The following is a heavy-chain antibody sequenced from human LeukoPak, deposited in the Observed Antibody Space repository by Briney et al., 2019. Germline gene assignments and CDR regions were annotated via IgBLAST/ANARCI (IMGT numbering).Heavy chain of an antibody. V-gene: IGHV4-34*01. CDR2: INHSGST. Sequence: PSETLSLTCTVSGGSISSYYWSWIRQPPGKGLEWIGEINHSGSTNYNPSLKSRVTISVDTSKNQFSLKLSSVTAADTAVYYCARGPDIVVVPATDYYFDYWGQGTLVTVSS. D-gene: IGHD2-2*01. J-gene: IGHJ4*02. CDR1: GGSISSYY. CDR3: ARGPDIVVVPATDYYFDY.